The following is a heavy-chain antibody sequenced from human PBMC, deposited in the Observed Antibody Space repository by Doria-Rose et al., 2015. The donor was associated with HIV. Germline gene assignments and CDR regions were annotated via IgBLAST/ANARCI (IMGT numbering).Heavy chain of an antibody. J-gene: IGHJ4*02. CDR2: IYSDDER. D-gene: IGHD6-13*01. CDR1: GVSLSSPGVG. Sequence: QVTLKESGPVLVKPTETLTLTCTVSGVSLSSPGVGVSWIRQPPGKALEWLANIYSDDERSYTASLTSRLTISRGTSKSQLVLTMTDMDPVDTATYYCARIKSSRWYHKYYFDFWGQGTLVIVSA. V-gene: IGHV2-26*01. CDR3: ARIKSSRWYHKYYFDF.